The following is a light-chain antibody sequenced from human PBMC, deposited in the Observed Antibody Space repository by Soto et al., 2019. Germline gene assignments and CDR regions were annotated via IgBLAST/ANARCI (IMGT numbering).Light chain of an antibody. CDR3: QSYDSSLSGSV. V-gene: IGLV1-40*01. CDR2: DHD. CDR1: SSNIGAGYH. Sequence: QAVVTQPPSVSGAPGQRVTISCTGSSSNIGAGYHVHWYQQLPGTAPKLLIYDHDNRPSGVPDRFPGSKSDTSASLAITGLQAEDEADYYCQSYDSSLSGSVFGGGTKVTVL. J-gene: IGLJ2*01.